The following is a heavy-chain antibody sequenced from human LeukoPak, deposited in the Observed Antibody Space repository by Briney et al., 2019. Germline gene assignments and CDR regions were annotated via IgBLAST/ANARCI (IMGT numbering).Heavy chain of an antibody. J-gene: IGHJ4*02. Sequence: ASVKVSCKASGYTFTMYYIHWVRQAPGQGLEWMGMINPSDGATTYAQRFQGRVAMTRDMSTTTVYMDLRSLRSEDTAVYYCAKGAYDYIEIAYFDYWGQGSLVTVSS. CDR3: AKGAYDYIEIAYFDY. V-gene: IGHV1-46*01. D-gene: IGHD5-12*01. CDR2: INPSDGAT. CDR1: GYTFTMYY.